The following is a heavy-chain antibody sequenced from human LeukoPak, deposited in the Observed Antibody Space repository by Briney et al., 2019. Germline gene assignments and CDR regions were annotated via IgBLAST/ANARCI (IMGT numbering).Heavy chain of an antibody. Sequence: ASVKVSCKASGYTFTGYYMHWVRQAPGQGLEWMGWINPNSGGTNYAQKFQGRVTMTRDTSISTAYMELSRLRSDATAVYYCARGVGAERSRDGYKYGYWGQGTLVTVSS. V-gene: IGHV1-2*02. CDR1: GYTFTGYY. CDR3: ARGVGAERSRDGYKYGY. J-gene: IGHJ4*02. D-gene: IGHD5-24*01. CDR2: INPNSGGT.